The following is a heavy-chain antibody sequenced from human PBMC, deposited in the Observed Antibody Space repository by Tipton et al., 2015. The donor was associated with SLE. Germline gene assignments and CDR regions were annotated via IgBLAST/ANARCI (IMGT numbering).Heavy chain of an antibody. D-gene: IGHD6-13*01. J-gene: IGHJ4*02. V-gene: IGHV5-51*01. CDR3: ARHGEASSWNEYFFDY. Sequence: QLVQSGAEVKKPGESLKISCQVSGSDFTIYWFAWVRQMPGKGLEWLGSIYPGNSDARYSPSFQGQVTLSVDKSISTAYLQWSRLQTSDTATYDCARHGEASSWNEYFFDYWGRGTLVTVTS. CDR2: IYPGNSDA. CDR1: GSDFTIYW.